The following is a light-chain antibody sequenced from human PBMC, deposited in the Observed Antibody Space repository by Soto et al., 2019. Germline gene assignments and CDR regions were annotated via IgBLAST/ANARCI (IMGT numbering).Light chain of an antibody. V-gene: IGKV1-39*01. CDR3: QQSYITPPT. CDR2: AAS. J-gene: IGKJ1*01. Sequence: DIQMTQSPSSLSASSGDRVTITCRASQSIRSSLNWYQQKPGKAPKPLIYAASSLHSGVPSRFSGSGSGTDFTLTISSLQPDDFATYYCQQSYITPPTFCQGTKVES. CDR1: QSIRSS.